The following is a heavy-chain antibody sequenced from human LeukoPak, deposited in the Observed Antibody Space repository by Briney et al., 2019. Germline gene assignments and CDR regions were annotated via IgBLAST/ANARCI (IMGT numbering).Heavy chain of an antibody. J-gene: IGHJ4*02. V-gene: IGHV4-39*01. CDR1: GGSISGSSYF. CDR2: IYYSGNT. Sequence: SETLSLTCAVSGGSISGSSYFWGWIRQPPGKGLKWIGRIYYSGNTYYNPYLKSRVTISVDTSKNQFSLKLSSVTAADTAVYYCARLKEGIDYWGQGTLVTVSS. D-gene: IGHD3-10*01. CDR3: ARLKEGIDY.